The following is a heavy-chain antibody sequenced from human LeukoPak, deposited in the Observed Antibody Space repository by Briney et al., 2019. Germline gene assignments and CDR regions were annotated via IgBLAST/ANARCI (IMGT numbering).Heavy chain of an antibody. J-gene: IGHJ6*02. D-gene: IGHD5-18*01. CDR1: GGSIISTNW. CDR3: ARAGTAMAYYYGMDV. V-gene: IGHV4-4*02. Sequence: SETLSLTCAVSGGSIISTNWWTWVRQPPGKGLEWIGSIYDSGSTYYNPSLKSRVTISVDTSKNQFSLKLSSVTAADTAVYYCARAGTAMAYYYGMDVWGQGTTVTVSS. CDR2: IYDSGST.